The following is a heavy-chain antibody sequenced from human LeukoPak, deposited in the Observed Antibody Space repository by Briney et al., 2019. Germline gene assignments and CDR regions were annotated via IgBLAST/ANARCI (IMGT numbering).Heavy chain of an antibody. CDR3: ARDGGDDAFDI. CDR2: ITNDGSST. D-gene: IGHD3-10*01. Sequence: GGSLRLSCAASGFTFSSYWMHWVRQAPGKGLVWVTRITNDGSSTSYADSVKGRFTISRDNAKNTLYLQMNRLRAEDTAVYYFARDGGDDAFDIWGQGTMVTVSS. J-gene: IGHJ3*02. V-gene: IGHV3-74*01. CDR1: GFTFSSYW.